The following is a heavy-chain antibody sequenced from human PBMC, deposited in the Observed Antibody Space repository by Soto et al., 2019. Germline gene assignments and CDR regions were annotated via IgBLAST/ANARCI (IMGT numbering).Heavy chain of an antibody. CDR1: GFTFSSYA. V-gene: IGHV3-30-3*01. CDR2: ISYDGSNK. Sequence: HPGGSLRLSCAASGFTFSSYAMHWVRQAPGKGLEWVAVISYDGSNKYYADSVKGRFTISRDNSKNSLYLQMNSLRAEDSGVCYWASGRWVLVSLFDFWGQGTLVAVSS. D-gene: IGHD1-26*01. CDR3: ASGRWVLVSLFDF. J-gene: IGHJ4*02.